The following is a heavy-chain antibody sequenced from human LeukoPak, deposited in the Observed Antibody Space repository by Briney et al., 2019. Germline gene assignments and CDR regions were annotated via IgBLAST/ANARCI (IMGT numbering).Heavy chain of an antibody. CDR1: GFTFSTYA. CDR3: ARAGYSYGSHYYFDY. J-gene: IGHJ4*02. Sequence: PGRSLRLSCAASGFTFSTYAMHWVRQAPGKGLEWVAVISYDRSNKYYADSVKGRFTISRDNSKNTLYLQMNSLRAEDTAVYYCARAGYSYGSHYYFDYWGQGTLVTVSS. D-gene: IGHD5-18*01. V-gene: IGHV3-30*04. CDR2: ISYDRSNK.